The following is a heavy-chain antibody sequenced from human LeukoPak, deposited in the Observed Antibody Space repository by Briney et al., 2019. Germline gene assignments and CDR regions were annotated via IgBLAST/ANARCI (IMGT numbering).Heavy chain of an antibody. CDR2: ISSSNSYT. D-gene: IGHD4-17*01. CDR3: ASRNDYGEHPGY. J-gene: IGHJ4*02. Sequence: GGSLRLSCAASGFTFSDYYMSWIRQAPGKGLEWVSYISSSNSYTKYADSVKGRFTISRDNDKNSLYVQMSSLRAEDTAVYYCASRNDYGEHPGYWGQGTLVTVSS. CDR1: GFTFSDYY. V-gene: IGHV3-11*03.